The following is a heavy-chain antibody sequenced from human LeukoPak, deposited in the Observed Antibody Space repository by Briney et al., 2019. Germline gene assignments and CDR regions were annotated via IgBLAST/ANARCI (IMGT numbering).Heavy chain of an antibody. CDR2: IYYSGST. D-gene: IGHD6-6*01. V-gene: IGHV4-59*01. CDR1: GGSISSYY. CDR3: ARGGAARRRWFGP. J-gene: IGHJ5*02. Sequence: SETLSLTCTVSGGSISSYYWSWIRQPPGKGLEWIGYIYYSGSTNYNPSLKSRVTISVDTSKNQFSLKLSSVTAADTAVYYCARGGAARRRWFGPWGQGTLVTVSS.